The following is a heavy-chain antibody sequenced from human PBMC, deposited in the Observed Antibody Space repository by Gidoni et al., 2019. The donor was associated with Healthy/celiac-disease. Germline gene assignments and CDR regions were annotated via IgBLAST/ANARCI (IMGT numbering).Heavy chain of an antibody. Sequence: QLQLQESGPGLVKPSETLSLTCTVAGGSISSSSYYWGWIRQPPGKGLEWIGSIYYSGSTYYNPSLKSRVTISVDTSKNQFSLKLSSVTAADTAVYYCAIVVVAATSPGYFDYWGQGTLVTVSS. CDR3: AIVVVAATSPGYFDY. CDR2: IYYSGST. D-gene: IGHD2-15*01. J-gene: IGHJ4*02. V-gene: IGHV4-39*01. CDR1: GGSISSSSYY.